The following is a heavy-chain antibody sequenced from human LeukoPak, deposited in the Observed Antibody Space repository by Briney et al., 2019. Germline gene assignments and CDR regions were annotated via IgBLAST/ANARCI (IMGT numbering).Heavy chain of an antibody. CDR1: GFTFRSHA. CDR2: IYENGGTT. D-gene: IGHD3-10*01. CDR3: AQPFGDQCP. J-gene: IGHJ5*02. V-gene: IGHV3-23*01. Sequence: GGSLRLSCVGSGFTFRSHAMSWVRQAPEKGLEFVSGIYENGGTTYYADSVKGRFTISRDNSKNTLYLQMNSLRAEDTAVYYCAQPFGDQCPWGQGTLVTVSS.